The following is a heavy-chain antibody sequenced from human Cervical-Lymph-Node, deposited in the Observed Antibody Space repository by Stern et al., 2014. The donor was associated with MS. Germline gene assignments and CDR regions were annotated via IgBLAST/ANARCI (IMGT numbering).Heavy chain of an antibody. Sequence: QLVQSGADVKKPGSSVKVSCKASGGTFSSYAINWVRQAPGQGLECMGGIIPLFGTAHYAQQFQGRVTISADTSTNTVYMELYRLRSDDTAVYYCARDETGVAFDIWGQGTMVTVSS. CDR1: GGTFSSYA. J-gene: IGHJ3*02. D-gene: IGHD7-27*01. CDR2: IIPLFGTA. V-gene: IGHV1-69*06. CDR3: ARDETGVAFDI.